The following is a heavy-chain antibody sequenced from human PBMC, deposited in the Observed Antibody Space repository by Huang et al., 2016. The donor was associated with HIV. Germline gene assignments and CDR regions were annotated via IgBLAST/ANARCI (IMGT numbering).Heavy chain of an antibody. CDR2: IKRKADGGTT. CDR1: GFPFKDAW. Sequence: EVQLVESGGQLVKSGRSLRLACVASGFPFKDAWMSWVSQGAGKGLEGGGRIKRKADGGTTDYAASVKGRFLLSRDDSRNMVYLHMNSLKTEDTAVYYCNKEKYSSDWYRQPRLENDALEIWGQVTMVTVSS. V-gene: IGHV3-15*01. CDR3: NKEKYSSDWYRQPRLENDALEI. J-gene: IGHJ3*02. D-gene: IGHD6-19*01.